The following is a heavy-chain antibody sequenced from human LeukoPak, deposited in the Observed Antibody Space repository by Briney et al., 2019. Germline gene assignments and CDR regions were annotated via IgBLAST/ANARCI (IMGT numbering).Heavy chain of an antibody. J-gene: IGHJ2*01. CDR1: GGSVSGDGYY. CDR2: IFYTGST. V-gene: IGHV4-61*08. CDR3: ARGTYWYFDL. Sequence: SETLSLTCTVSGGSVSGDGYYWSWIRQPPGKGLESIGYIFYTGSTNYNPSLTSRVTISVDKSKNQFSLKLSSVTAADTAVYYCARGTYWYFDLWGRGTLVTVSS.